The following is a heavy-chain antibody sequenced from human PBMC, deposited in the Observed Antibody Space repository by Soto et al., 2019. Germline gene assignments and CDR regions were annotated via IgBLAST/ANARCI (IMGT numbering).Heavy chain of an antibody. CDR3: TTARVGF. V-gene: IGHV3-15*05. Sequence: EGSLRLSCVASGFTFTDAWMSWVRQAPGKGLEWIARLKTKSEGETTDYAASVKGRFTISRDDSKNMVYLQMNSLETEDTGVYYCTTARVGFWGQGILVTVSS. CDR1: GFTFTDAW. D-gene: IGHD1-26*01. J-gene: IGHJ4*02. CDR2: LKTKSEGETT.